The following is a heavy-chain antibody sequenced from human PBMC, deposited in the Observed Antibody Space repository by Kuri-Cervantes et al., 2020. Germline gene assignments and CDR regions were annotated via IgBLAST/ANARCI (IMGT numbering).Heavy chain of an antibody. CDR1: GFIFSNTW. V-gene: IGHV3-15*01. CDR2: IKSRTDGGTI. D-gene: IGHD3-16*01. Sequence: GESLKISCVASGFIFSNTWMSWVRQAPGKRLEWVGRIKSRTDGGTIDYTAPVKGRFTISRDDSKDTLYLQMSSLKTEDSAVYYCTTGMIWGQGTLVTVSS. CDR3: TTGMI. J-gene: IGHJ4*02.